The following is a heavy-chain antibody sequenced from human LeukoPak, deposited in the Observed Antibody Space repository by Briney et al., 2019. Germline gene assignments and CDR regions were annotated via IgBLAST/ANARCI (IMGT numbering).Heavy chain of an antibody. J-gene: IGHJ3*02. D-gene: IGHD3-16*01. Sequence: GGSLRLSCAASGLTFSSYSMNWVRQAPGKGLEWVSSISSSSSYIYYADSVKGRFTISRDNAKNSLYLQMNSLRAEDTAVYYCARLPFGGFDIWGQGTMVTVSS. CDR3: ARLPFGGFDI. V-gene: IGHV3-21*01. CDR1: GLTFSSYS. CDR2: ISSSSSYI.